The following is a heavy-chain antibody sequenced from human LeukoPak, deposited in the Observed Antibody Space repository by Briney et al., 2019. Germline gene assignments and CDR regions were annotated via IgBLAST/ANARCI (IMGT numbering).Heavy chain of an antibody. V-gene: IGHV1-18*01. CDR2: ISGYNGNT. CDR1: GGTFSSYA. D-gene: IGHD5-12*01. CDR3: ARERGYDTEIYYYYGMDV. J-gene: IGHJ6*02. Sequence: ASVKVSCKASGGTFSSYAISWVRQAPGQGLEWMGWISGYNGNTNYAQKLQGRVTMTTDTSTSTAYMELRSLRSDDTAVYYCARERGYDTEIYYYYGMDVWGQGTTVTVSS.